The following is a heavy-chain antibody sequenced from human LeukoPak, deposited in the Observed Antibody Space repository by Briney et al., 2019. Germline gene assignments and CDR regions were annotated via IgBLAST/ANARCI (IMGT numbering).Heavy chain of an antibody. J-gene: IGHJ3*02. CDR2: ISATGGEI. V-gene: IGHV3-23*01. Sequence: GGPLRLSCAASGFTFSRYVMNWVRQVPGRRPDWVSSISATGGEIFYADSVKGRFTISRDNSNNMVYLQMDSLRTDDTALYYCVRRDIYTTSSWGAFDIWGQGTLVTVSS. CDR3: VRRDIYTTSSWGAFDI. D-gene: IGHD6-6*01. CDR1: GFTFSRYV.